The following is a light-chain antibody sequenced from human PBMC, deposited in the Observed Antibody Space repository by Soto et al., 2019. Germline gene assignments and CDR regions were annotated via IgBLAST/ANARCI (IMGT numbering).Light chain of an antibody. CDR1: SSDVGGYNY. Sequence: QSALTQPPSASGSPGQSVTISCTGTSSDVGGYNYVSWYQQHPGKAPKLMIFEVSKRPSGVPDRVSGSKSGNTASLTVSGLQAEDEVDYYCTSYAGSINWVFGGGTKRTVL. J-gene: IGLJ3*02. V-gene: IGLV2-8*01. CDR2: EVS. CDR3: TSYAGSINWV.